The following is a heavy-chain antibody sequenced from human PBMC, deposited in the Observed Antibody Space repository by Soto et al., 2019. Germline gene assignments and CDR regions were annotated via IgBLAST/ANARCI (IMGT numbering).Heavy chain of an antibody. Sequence: PGGSLRLSCAASGFTFSSYGIHWVRQAPGKGLEWVAVISYDGSNKYYADSVKGRFTISRDNSKNTLYLQMNSLRAEDTAVYYCAKERSSGWEYYYYYYGMDVWGQGTTGTVSS. CDR3: AKERSSGWEYYYYYYGMDV. D-gene: IGHD6-19*01. J-gene: IGHJ6*02. CDR2: ISYDGSNK. V-gene: IGHV3-30*18. CDR1: GFTFSSYG.